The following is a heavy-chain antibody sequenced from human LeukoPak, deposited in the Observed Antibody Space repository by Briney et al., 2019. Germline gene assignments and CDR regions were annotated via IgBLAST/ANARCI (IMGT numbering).Heavy chain of an antibody. D-gene: IGHD2-8*01. CDR3: ARAGVILMVYDGVSY. J-gene: IGHJ4*02. CDR2: ISFDGNTH. Sequence: PGGSLRLSCAASGFTFSTYGIHWVRQAPGKGLEWLAVISFDGNTHYYADSVKGRFTISRDNSRHTLFLQMNSLRAEDTAVYYCARAGVILMVYDGVSYWGQGTLVTVSS. V-gene: IGHV3-30*03. CDR1: GFTFSTYG.